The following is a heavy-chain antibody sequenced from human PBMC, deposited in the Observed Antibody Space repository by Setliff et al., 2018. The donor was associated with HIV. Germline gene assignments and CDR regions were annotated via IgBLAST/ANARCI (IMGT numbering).Heavy chain of an antibody. CDR3: ARGDAMTSLGALDI. V-gene: IGHV4-31*03. Sequence: SETLSLTCTDSGGSITSGGFYWSWIRQYPQKGLEWIGYIYYSGGTYYNPSLKSRVTMSVDTSKNQFSLKLSSVTAADTAVYYCARGDAMTSLGALDIWGQGTMVTVSS. D-gene: IGHD2-2*01. J-gene: IGHJ3*02. CDR1: GGSITSGGFY. CDR2: IYYSGGT.